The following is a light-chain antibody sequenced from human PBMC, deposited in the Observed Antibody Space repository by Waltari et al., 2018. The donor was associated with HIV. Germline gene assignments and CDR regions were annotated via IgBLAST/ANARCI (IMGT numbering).Light chain of an antibody. V-gene: IGLV2-8*01. CDR3: SSYAGSNNFGV. Sequence: QSVTISCTGTSSAVGGYNYVSWYQQHPGKAPKLMIYEVSKRPSGVPDRFSGSKSGNTASLTVSGLQAEDEADYYCSSYAGSNNFGVFGGGTKLTVL. CDR2: EVS. J-gene: IGLJ2*01. CDR1: SSAVGGYNY.